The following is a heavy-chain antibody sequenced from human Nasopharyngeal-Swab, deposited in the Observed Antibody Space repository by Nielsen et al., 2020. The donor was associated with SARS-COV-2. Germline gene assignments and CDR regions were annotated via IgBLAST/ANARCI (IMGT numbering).Heavy chain of an antibody. CDR2: IYYSGST. Sequence: SETLSLTCTVSGGSISSGGYYWSWIRQHPGKGLAWIGYIYYSGSTYYNPSPKSRVTISVDTSKNQFSLKLSSVTAADTAVYYCARILTIFGVVASYYFDYWGQGTLVTVSS. CDR1: GGSISSGGYY. D-gene: IGHD3-3*01. J-gene: IGHJ4*02. V-gene: IGHV4-61*08. CDR3: ARILTIFGVVASYYFDY.